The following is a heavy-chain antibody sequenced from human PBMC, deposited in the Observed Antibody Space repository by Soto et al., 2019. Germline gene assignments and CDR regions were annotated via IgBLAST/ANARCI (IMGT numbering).Heavy chain of an antibody. Sequence: EVQLVQSGAEVKKPGESLKISCKGSGYKFTGYWIGWVRQMPGKGLEWMGVIYPGDSDTRYSPSFQGQVTISADPSINTAYLEWSSLKASDTAMYYCARQYCSGASCYSYLPFDRWGQGTVVTVSS. V-gene: IGHV5-51*01. D-gene: IGHD2-15*01. CDR3: ARQYCSGASCYSYLPFDR. CDR2: IYPGDSDT. CDR1: GYKFTGYW. J-gene: IGHJ4*02.